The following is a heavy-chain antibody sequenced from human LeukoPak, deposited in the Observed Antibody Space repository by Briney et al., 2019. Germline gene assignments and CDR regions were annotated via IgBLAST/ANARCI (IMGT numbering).Heavy chain of an antibody. Sequence: GASVKVSCKASGYTFTDYRIYWMRQAPGQGLEWMGWNNPNSGGTNYAQKFQGRVTMTRDTSTNTAYMELSRLRSDDTAVYFCARVRTIAATGTGARYFQDWGQGTLVTVSS. V-gene: IGHV1-2*02. CDR1: GYTFTDYR. J-gene: IGHJ1*01. D-gene: IGHD1-1*01. CDR2: NNPNSGGT. CDR3: ARVRTIAATGTGARYFQD.